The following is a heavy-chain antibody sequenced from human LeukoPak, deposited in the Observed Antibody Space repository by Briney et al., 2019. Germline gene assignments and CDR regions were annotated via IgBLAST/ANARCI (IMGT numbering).Heavy chain of an antibody. CDR2: ISAYNGST. CDR3: ARGTMVRGVIIAGLDY. V-gene: IGHV1-18*01. Sequence: GASVKVSCKASGYTFTSYGISWVRQAPGQGLEWMGWISAYNGSTNYAQKLQGRVTMTTDTSTSTVYMELRSLRSDYTAVYYRARGTMVRGVIIAGLDYWGQGSLVTVSS. CDR1: GYTFTSYG. J-gene: IGHJ4*02. D-gene: IGHD3-10*01.